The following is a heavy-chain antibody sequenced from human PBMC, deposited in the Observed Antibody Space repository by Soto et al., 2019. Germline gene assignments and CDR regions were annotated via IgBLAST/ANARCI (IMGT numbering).Heavy chain of an antibody. CDR1: GGSISSYY. CDR3: ARRRDDYTFFDY. D-gene: IGHD4-4*01. J-gene: IGHJ4*02. V-gene: IGHV4-59*08. Sequence: SDTLSLTCTVSGGSISSYYWSWIRQPPGKGLEWIGYIFYSGSTNYNPSLKSRVTISVDTSKNQFSLKLSSVTAADTAVYYCARRRDDYTFFDYWGQGTLVTVSS. CDR2: IFYSGST.